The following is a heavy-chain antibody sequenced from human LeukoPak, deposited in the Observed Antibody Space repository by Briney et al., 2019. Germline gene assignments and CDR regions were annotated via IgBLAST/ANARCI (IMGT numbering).Heavy chain of an antibody. Sequence: SETLSLTCTVSGGSISSSSYYWGWIRQPPGKGLEWIGSIYCSGSTYYNPSLKSRVTISVDTSKNQFSLKLSSVTAADTAVYYCARIGVRRNSSWYGRRAYYFDYWGQGTLVTVSS. V-gene: IGHV4-39*07. CDR2: IYCSGST. D-gene: IGHD6-13*01. J-gene: IGHJ4*02. CDR1: GGSISSSSYY. CDR3: ARIGVRRNSSWYGRRAYYFDY.